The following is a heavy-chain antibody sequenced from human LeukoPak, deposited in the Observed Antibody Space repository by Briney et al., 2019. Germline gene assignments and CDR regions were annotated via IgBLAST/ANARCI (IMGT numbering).Heavy chain of an antibody. J-gene: IGHJ4*02. CDR2: ISSSSSYI. V-gene: IGHV3-21*04. Sequence: PGGSLRLSCAASGFTFSSYSMNWVRQAPGKGLEWVSSISSSSSYIYYADSVKGRFTISRDNAKNTLYLQMNSLRAEDTALYYCARGLTFMNSWGQGTPVTVSS. D-gene: IGHD2/OR15-2a*01. CDR3: ARGLTFMNS. CDR1: GFTFSSYS.